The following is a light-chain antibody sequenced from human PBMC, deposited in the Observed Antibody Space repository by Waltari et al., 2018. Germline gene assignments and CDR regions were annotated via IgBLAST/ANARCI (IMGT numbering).Light chain of an antibody. J-gene: IGLJ3*02. CDR3: AAWDDSLNGWV. V-gene: IGLV1-36*01. Sequence: QSALTQPPSVSEAPRQRVTMSCSGSISNLGYNGVNLYQLLPGKPPKLLIYYDNVLSSGVSDRFSASKSGTSASLAISGLQSDDEAEYYCAAWDDSLNGWVFGGGTKLTVL. CDR1: ISNLGYNG. CDR2: YDN.